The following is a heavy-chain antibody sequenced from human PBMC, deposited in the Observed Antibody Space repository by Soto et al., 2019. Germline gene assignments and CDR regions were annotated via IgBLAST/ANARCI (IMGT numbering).Heavy chain of an antibody. Sequence: ASVKVSCKASGYTFTSYDMHWVRQAPGQRLEWMGWINAGNGNTKYSQKFQGRVTITRDTSISTAYMELSRLRSDDTAMYYCARGPGDFWSGYFDYWGQGTLVTVSS. CDR1: GYTFTSYD. V-gene: IGHV1-3*01. CDR2: INAGNGNT. CDR3: ARGPGDFWSGYFDY. J-gene: IGHJ4*02. D-gene: IGHD3-3*01.